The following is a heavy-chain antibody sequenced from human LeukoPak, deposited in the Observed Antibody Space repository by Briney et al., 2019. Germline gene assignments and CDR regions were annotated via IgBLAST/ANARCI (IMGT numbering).Heavy chain of an antibody. CDR3: ARVSSSSWGYYYYYYMDV. D-gene: IGHD6-13*01. J-gene: IGHJ6*03. Sequence: SETLSLTCTVSGASISSGSYYWNWIRQPAGKGLEWIGRIFASGSTNYNPSLKSRVTISLDTSKNQFSLKLSSVTAADTAVYYCARVSSSSWGYYYYYYMDVWGKGTTVTISS. V-gene: IGHV4-61*02. CDR2: IFASGST. CDR1: GASISSGSYY.